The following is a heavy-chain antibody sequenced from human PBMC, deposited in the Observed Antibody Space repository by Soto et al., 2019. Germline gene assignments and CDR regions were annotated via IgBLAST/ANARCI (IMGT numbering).Heavy chain of an antibody. J-gene: IGHJ5*02. V-gene: IGHV3-23*01. CDR2: ISGSGGST. Sequence: GGSLRLSCAASGFTFSSYAMSWVRQAPGKGLEWVSAISGSGGSTYYADSVKGRFTISRDNSKNTLYLHMNGLRAEDTAVYSCAKEIPYYYDSSGPNWFDPWGQGTLVTVSS. CDR1: GFTFSSYA. D-gene: IGHD3-22*01. CDR3: AKEIPYYYDSSGPNWFDP.